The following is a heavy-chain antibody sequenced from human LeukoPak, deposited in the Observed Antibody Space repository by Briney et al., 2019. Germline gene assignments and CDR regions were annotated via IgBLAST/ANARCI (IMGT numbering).Heavy chain of an antibody. Sequence: GGSLRLSCAASGFTFSSYRMNWFRQAPGKGLEWVSSISGSSSSIYYVDSVKGRFTISRDNAKNSLYLQMNSLRAEDTAVYYCASGAQSDYWGQGTLVTVSS. CDR1: GFTFSSYR. CDR2: ISGSSSSI. V-gene: IGHV3-21*01. D-gene: IGHD3-10*01. CDR3: ASGAQSDY. J-gene: IGHJ4*02.